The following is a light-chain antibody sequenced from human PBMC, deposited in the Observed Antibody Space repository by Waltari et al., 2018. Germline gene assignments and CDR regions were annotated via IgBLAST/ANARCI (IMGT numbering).Light chain of an antibody. Sequence: QSVLTQPPSASGTPGQRVTISCSGSRSNIGINYVYWYQQLPGTAPKLLIYRNNTRPSAVPDGCSCSKSGTSASLAISGLRSEDEADYYCAAWDDSLGGRVFGGGTKVTVL. J-gene: IGLJ3*02. CDR3: AAWDDSLGGRV. CDR1: RSNIGINY. CDR2: RNN. V-gene: IGLV1-47*01.